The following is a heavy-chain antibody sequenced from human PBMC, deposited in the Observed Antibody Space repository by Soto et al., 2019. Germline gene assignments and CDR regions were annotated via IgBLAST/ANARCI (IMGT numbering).Heavy chain of an antibody. Sequence: QVQLQESGPGLVKPSETLSLTCTVSGGSISSYYWSWIRQPPGKGLEWIGYIYYSGSTNYNPSLKSRSPISGDTSKNQVSLKLSSVTAADTAVYYWAGERYNWNDAHHFDYWGQGTLVTVSS. J-gene: IGHJ4*02. V-gene: IGHV4-59*01. CDR2: IYYSGST. CDR1: GGSISSYY. D-gene: IGHD1-20*01. CDR3: AGERYNWNDAHHFDY.